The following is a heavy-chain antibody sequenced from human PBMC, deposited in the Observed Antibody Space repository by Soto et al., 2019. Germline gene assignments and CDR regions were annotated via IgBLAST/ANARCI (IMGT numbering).Heavy chain of an antibody. Sequence: QVQLVQSGAEVKKPGSSVRVSCKASGGPLNSYTISWGRQAPGQGLEWMGGSIPVFGTTDYAQKFQGRVTITADQSTGTAYLDLFSMRSEDTAIFYCSISNSYGRGDFWGQGTLVTVSS. CDR2: SIPVFGTT. J-gene: IGHJ4*02. D-gene: IGHD4-17*01. CDR3: SISNSYGRGDF. CDR1: GGPLNSYT. V-gene: IGHV1-69*01.